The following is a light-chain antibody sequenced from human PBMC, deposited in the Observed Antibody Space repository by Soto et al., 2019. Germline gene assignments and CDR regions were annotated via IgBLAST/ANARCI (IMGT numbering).Light chain of an antibody. V-gene: IGLV1-44*01. J-gene: IGLJ3*02. CDR2: SNN. CDR1: SSNIGSNT. Sequence: QLVLTQPPSASGTPGQRVTISCSGSSSNIGSNTVSWYQQLPLSAPKLLIYSNNQRPSGVPDRFSGSKSATSASLAISGLQSEDEADYYCAAWDDSLNGRVFGGGTKLTV. CDR3: AAWDDSLNGRV.